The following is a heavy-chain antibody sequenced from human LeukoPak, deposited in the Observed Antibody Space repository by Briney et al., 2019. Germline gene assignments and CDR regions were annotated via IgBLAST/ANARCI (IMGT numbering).Heavy chain of an antibody. CDR2: IYTSGST. Sequence: SETLSLTCTVSGGSITSGSLYWSWIRQPAGKGLEWIGRIYTSGSTRYSPSLKSRVDISFDTSRNQFSLKLDSVTAADTAVYYCARAKDYYDTSRYYWLYYFDYWGQGTLVTVSS. D-gene: IGHD3-22*01. J-gene: IGHJ4*02. CDR1: GGSITSGSLY. CDR3: ARAKDYYDTSRYYWLYYFDY. V-gene: IGHV4-61*02.